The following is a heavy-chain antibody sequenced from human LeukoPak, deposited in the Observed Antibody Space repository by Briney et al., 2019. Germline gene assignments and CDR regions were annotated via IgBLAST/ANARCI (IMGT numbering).Heavy chain of an antibody. D-gene: IGHD5-24*01. CDR1: GFTFSFYA. V-gene: IGHV3-30-3*01. Sequence: PGRSLRLSCAASGFTFSFYAMHWVRQAPGKGLEWVAVISYDGSNKYYAESVKGRFTISRDNSKNTLYLQMNSLRAEDTAVYYCARSDGSNFVPRPFDYWGQGTLVTVSS. J-gene: IGHJ4*02. CDR3: ARSDGSNFVPRPFDY. CDR2: ISYDGSNK.